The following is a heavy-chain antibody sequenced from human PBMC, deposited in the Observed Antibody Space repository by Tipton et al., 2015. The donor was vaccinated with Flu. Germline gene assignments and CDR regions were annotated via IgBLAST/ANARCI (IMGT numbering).Heavy chain of an antibody. V-gene: IGHV1-18*01. CDR3: ARGSAYCSSTSCWGGVGMDV. CDR2: ISAYNGNT. D-gene: IGHD2-2*01. J-gene: IGHJ6*02. Sequence: QLVQSGAEVKKPGASVKVSCKASGYTFTSYGISWVRQAPGQGLEWMGWISAYNGNTNYAQKLQGRVTMTTDTSTSTAYMELRSLRSDDTAVYYCARGSAYCSSTSCWGGVGMDVWGQGTTVTVSS. CDR1: GYTFTSYG.